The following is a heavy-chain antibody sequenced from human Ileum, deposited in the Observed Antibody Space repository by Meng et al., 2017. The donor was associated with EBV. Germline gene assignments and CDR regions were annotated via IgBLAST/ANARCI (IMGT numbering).Heavy chain of an antibody. CDR1: GGAISSGVHS. D-gene: IGHD4-23*01. V-gene: IGHV4-30-2*01. CDR2: IQHSGST. Sequence: QLQLQESGSGLVKPSQTLSLTCAVSGGAISSGVHSWSWIWQPPGKGLEWIGDIQHSGSTYYNPSLKSRVTISVDRSRNQFSLKLSSVTAADTAVYYCARAHPVVYFFDYWGQGTLVTVSS. CDR3: ARAHPVVYFFDY. J-gene: IGHJ4*02.